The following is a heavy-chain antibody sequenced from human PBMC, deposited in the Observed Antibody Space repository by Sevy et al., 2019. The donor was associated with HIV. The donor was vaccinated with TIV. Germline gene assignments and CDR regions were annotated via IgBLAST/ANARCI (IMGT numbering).Heavy chain of an antibody. Sequence: ASMKVSCKASGYTFTGYYMHWVRQAPGQGLEWMGWINPNIGGTNYAQKFQGRFTMTRDTSISTAYMELSRLGSDDTAVYYCATCRGEVQAGRLDYYYGMDVWGQGTTVTVSS. D-gene: IGHD6-6*01. CDR3: ATCRGEVQAGRLDYYYGMDV. V-gene: IGHV1-2*02. CDR1: GYTFTGYY. J-gene: IGHJ6*02. CDR2: INPNIGGT.